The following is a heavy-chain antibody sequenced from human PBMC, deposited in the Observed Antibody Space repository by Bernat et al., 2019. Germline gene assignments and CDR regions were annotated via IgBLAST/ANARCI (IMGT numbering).Heavy chain of an antibody. CDR3: ARVDRGVIIYYYYYGMDV. J-gene: IGHJ6*02. D-gene: IGHD3-10*01. CDR1: GFTFSSYW. Sequence: EVQLVESGGGLVQPGGSLRLSCAASGFTFSSYWMSWVRQAPGKGLEWVANIKQDGSEKYYVDSVKGRFTISRDNAKNSLYLQMNSLGAEDTAVYYCARVDRGVIIYYYYYGMDVWGQGTTVTVSS. V-gene: IGHV3-7*03. CDR2: IKQDGSEK.